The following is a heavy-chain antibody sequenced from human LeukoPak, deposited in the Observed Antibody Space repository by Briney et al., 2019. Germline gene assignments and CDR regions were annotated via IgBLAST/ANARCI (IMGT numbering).Heavy chain of an antibody. CDR2: ITGSGGST. V-gene: IGHV3-23*01. D-gene: IGHD3/OR15-3a*01. J-gene: IGHJ4*02. CDR3: AKVRTGHYFDY. CDR1: GFTFSNYA. Sequence: GGSLRLSCAASGFTFSNYAMSWVRQAPGKGLEWVSSITGSGGSTYYADSVKGRFTISRDNSKNTLYLQMNSLRAEDTAVYYCAKVRTGHYFDYWGQGTLVTVSS.